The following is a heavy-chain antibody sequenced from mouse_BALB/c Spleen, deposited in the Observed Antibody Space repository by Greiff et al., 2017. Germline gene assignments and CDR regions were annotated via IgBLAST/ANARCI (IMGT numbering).Heavy chain of an antibody. CDR2: IWSGGST. V-gene: IGHV2-2*02. CDR1: GFSLTSYG. Sequence: VQVVQPGPGLVQPSQSLSITCTVSGFSLTSYGVHWVRQSPGKGLEWLGVIWSGGSTDYNAAFISRLSISKDNSKCQVFFKMNSLQANDTAKYYCARKPSYCGNAYWYFDVWGAGTTGTVSS. J-gene: IGHJ1*01. D-gene: IGHD2-10*01. CDR3: ARKPSYCGNAYWYFDV.